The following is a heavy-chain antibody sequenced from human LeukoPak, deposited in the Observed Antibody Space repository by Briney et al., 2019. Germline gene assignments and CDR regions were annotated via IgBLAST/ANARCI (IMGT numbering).Heavy chain of an antibody. D-gene: IGHD3-3*01. J-gene: IGHJ4*02. CDR2: ISSSSSTI. CDR1: GFTFSSYS. Sequence: GGSLRLSCAASGFTFSSYSMNWVRQAPGKGLEWVSYISSSSSTIYYADSVKGRLTLSRDSSKNTVFLQMNSLRLEDTAVYYCARERAYFDFWSGPAYWGQGTLVAVSS. V-gene: IGHV3-48*04. CDR3: ARERAYFDFWSGPAY.